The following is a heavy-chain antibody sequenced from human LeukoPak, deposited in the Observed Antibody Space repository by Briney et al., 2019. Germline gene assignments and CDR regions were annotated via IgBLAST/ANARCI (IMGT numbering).Heavy chain of an antibody. Sequence: GGSLRLSCAASGFTFSSYAMSWVRQAPGKGLEWVSAISGSSGSTYYADSVKGRFTISRDNSKNTLYLQMNSLRAEDTAVYYCAKGRYYYGSGLFDYWGQGTLVTVSS. D-gene: IGHD3-10*01. V-gene: IGHV3-23*01. CDR1: GFTFSSYA. J-gene: IGHJ4*02. CDR2: ISGSSGST. CDR3: AKGRYYYGSGLFDY.